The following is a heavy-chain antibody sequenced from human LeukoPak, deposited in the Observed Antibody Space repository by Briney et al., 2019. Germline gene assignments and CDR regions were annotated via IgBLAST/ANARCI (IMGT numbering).Heavy chain of an antibody. CDR3: ATPSDYGDYYFDY. CDR2: VRYDGSNK. CDR1: VFIFSSYG. D-gene: IGHD4-17*01. J-gene: IGHJ4*02. Sequence: GGSLRLSCAASVFIFSSYGMQWVGQAPGKGLEWVAFVRYDGSNKYYADSVKGRFTISRDNSTTTLYLQMNSLRAEATAVYYCATPSDYGDYYFDYWGQGTLVTVSS. V-gene: IGHV3-30*02.